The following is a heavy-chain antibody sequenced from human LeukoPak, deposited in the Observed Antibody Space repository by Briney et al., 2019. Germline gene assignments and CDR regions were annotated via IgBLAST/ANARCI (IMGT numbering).Heavy chain of an antibody. D-gene: IGHD6-19*01. Sequence: ASVKLSCKASGYTCTGYYMHWVRQAPGQGLEWMGWINPNSGGTNYAQKFQGRVTMTRDTSISTAYLELSRLRSDDTAVYYCARGPVRGSSGWYINYWGQGTLVTVSS. V-gene: IGHV1-2*02. CDR1: GYTCTGYY. J-gene: IGHJ4*02. CDR3: ARGPVRGSSGWYINY. CDR2: INPNSGGT.